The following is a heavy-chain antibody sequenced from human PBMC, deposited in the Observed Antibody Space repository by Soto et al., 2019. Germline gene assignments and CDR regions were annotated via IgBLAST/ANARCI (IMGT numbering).Heavy chain of an antibody. Sequence: SVKVSCKASGGTFSSYTISWVRQAPGQGLEWMGRIIPILGIANYAQKFQGRVTITADKSTSTAYMELSSLRSEDTAVYYCARDGESIAVAGNNWFDPWGQGTLVTVSS. CDR1: GGTFSSYT. V-gene: IGHV1-69*04. J-gene: IGHJ5*02. CDR2: IIPILGIA. D-gene: IGHD6-19*01. CDR3: ARDGESIAVAGNNWFDP.